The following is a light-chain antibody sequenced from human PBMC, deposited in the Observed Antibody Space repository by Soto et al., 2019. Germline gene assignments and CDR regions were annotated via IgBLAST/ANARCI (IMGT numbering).Light chain of an antibody. V-gene: IGLV2-14*01. CDR3: TSYTPTGALV. CDR1: SSDVGIYNY. CDR2: EVT. J-gene: IGLJ6*01. Sequence: QSALTQPASVSGSPGQSIAISCTGTSSDVGIYNYVSWYQQHPGKVPKLIIYEVTNRPSGVSNRFSGSKSGNTASLTISGLQSEDEADYYCTSYTPTGALVFGSGTKLTVL.